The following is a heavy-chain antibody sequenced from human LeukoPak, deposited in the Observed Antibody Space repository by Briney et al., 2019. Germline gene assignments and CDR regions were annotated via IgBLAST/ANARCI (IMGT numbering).Heavy chain of an antibody. V-gene: IGHV4-34*01. CDR2: INHSGST. Sequence: SETLSLTCAVYGGSFSGYYWSWIRQPPGKGPEWIGEINHSGSTNYNSSLKSRVTISVDTSKNQFSLTLSSVTAADTAVYYCATRPDIASTGPGWFDPWGQGTLVTVSS. CDR1: GGSFSGYY. J-gene: IGHJ5*02. CDR3: ATRPDIASTGPGWFDP. D-gene: IGHD6-13*01.